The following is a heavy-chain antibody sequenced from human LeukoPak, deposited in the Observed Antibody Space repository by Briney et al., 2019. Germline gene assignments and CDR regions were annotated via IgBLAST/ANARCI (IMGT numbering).Heavy chain of an antibody. CDR2: VDYSGST. Sequence: SETLSLTCAVYGGSFSGYYWNWVRQPPGKELEWIGNVDYSGSTRYNPSLKSRATMSLDSSKNQFSLRLTSVTAADMAVYYCAMQVGIYGDYNNWFDPWGQGARVTVSS. V-gene: IGHV4-59*08. CDR3: AMQVGIYGDYNNWFDP. CDR1: GGSFSGYY. J-gene: IGHJ5*02. D-gene: IGHD4-17*01.